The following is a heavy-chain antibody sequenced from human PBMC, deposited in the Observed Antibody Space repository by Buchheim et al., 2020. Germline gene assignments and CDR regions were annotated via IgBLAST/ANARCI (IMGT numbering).Heavy chain of an antibody. D-gene: IGHD3-10*01. V-gene: IGHV4-31*03. Sequence: QVQLQESGPGLVKPSQTLSLTCTVSGGSISSGGYYWSWIRQHPGKGLEWIGYIYYSGSTYYHPSLKSRVTISVDTSKNQFSLKLSSVTAADTAVDYCARDMLRGMVRGIGEWYFDLWGRGTL. CDR2: IYYSGST. CDR3: ARDMLRGMVRGIGEWYFDL. J-gene: IGHJ2*01. CDR1: GGSISSGGYY.